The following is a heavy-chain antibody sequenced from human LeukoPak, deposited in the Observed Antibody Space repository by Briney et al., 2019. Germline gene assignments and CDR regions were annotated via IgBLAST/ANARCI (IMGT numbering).Heavy chain of an antibody. D-gene: IGHD5-24*01. CDR2: INPNSGGT. J-gene: IGHJ5*02. CDR3: ARDMRDGFNWFDP. CDR1: GYTFTGYY. V-gene: IGHV1-2*02. Sequence: ASVKVSCKASGYTFTGYYMHWVRQAPGQGLEWMGWINPNSGGTNYAQKFQGRVTMTRDTSISPAYMELSRLRSDDTAVYYCARDMRDGFNWFDPWGQGTLVTVSS.